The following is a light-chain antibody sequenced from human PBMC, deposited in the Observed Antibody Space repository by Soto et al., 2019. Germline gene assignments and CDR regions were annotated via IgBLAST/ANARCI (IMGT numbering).Light chain of an antibody. V-gene: IGKV3-11*01. CDR3: QQRSNWPWT. Sequence: TQSPATLSLSPGERATLSCRASQSVSSYLAWYQQKPGQAPRLLIYDASNRATGIPARFRGSGSGTDFTLTISSLEPEDSAVYYCQQRSNWPWTFGQGTKVDIK. CDR2: DAS. CDR1: QSVSSY. J-gene: IGKJ1*01.